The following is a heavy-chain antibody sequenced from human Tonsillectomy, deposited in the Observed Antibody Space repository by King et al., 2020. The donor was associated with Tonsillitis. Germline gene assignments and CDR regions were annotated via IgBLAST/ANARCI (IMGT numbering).Heavy chain of an antibody. Sequence: VQLVESGGGVVQPGRSLRLSCAASGFTFSAYGMHWVRQAPGKGLEWVAIISYDGSNKYYADSVKGRFTISRDNSKNTLYLQMNSLRAEDTAVYYCAKDRFSPQELGGFWFDYWGQGTLVTVSS. J-gene: IGHJ4*02. V-gene: IGHV3-30*18. CDR3: AKDRFSPQELGGFWFDY. CDR2: ISYDGSNK. CDR1: GFTFSAYG. D-gene: IGHD6-13*01.